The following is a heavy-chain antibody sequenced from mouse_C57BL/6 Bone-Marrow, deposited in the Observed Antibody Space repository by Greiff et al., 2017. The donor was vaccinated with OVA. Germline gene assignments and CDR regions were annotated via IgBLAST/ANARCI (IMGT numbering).Heavy chain of an antibody. J-gene: IGHJ3*01. CDR3: ARRYYYGSSPLTY. CDR1: GYTFTSYW. Sequence: QVQLKQPGAEPVKPGASVKLSCKASGYTFTSYWMHWVKQRPGQGLEWIGMIHPNSGSTNYNEKFKSKATLTVDKSSSTAYMQLSSLTSEDSAVYYCARRYYYGSSPLTYWGQGTLVTVSA. V-gene: IGHV1-64*01. D-gene: IGHD1-1*01. CDR2: IHPNSGST.